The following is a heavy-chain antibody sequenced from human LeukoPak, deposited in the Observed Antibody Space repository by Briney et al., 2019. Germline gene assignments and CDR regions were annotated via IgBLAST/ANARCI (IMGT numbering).Heavy chain of an antibody. J-gene: IGHJ4*02. V-gene: IGHV3-21*01. CDR3: ARDGGSWLFDY. CDR2: ISSSSSYI. Sequence: TGGSLRLSCAASGFTFSSYSVNWVRQAPGKGLEWVSSISSSSSYIYYADSVKGRFTISRDNTKNSLYLQMNSLRAEDTAVYYCARDGGSWLFDYWGQGTLVTVSS. D-gene: IGHD6-13*01. CDR1: GFTFSSYS.